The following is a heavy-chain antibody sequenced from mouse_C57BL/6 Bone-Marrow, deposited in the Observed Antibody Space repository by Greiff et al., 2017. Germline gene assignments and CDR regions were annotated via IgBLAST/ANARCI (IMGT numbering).Heavy chain of an antibody. Sequence: VQLQQSGAELVRPGASVKLSCTASGFNIKDDYMHWVKQRPEQGLEWIGWIDPENGDTESASKFQGKATITVDTSSNTAYMRLSSLTSENTAVYYSTRIAYWGQETLVTVSA. J-gene: IGHJ3*01. V-gene: IGHV14-4*01. CDR3: TRIAY. CDR2: IDPENGDT. CDR1: GFNIKDDY.